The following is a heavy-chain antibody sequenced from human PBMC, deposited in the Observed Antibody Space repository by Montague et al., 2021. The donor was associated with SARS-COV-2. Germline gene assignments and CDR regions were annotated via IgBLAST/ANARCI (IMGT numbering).Heavy chain of an antibody. J-gene: IGHJ4*02. CDR1: GGSISTYY. V-gene: IGHV4-59*01. CDR3: ASPGGYCTGGSCYYVY. CDR2: IYYSGST. D-gene: IGHD2-15*01. Sequence: SETQSLTCSVSGGSISTYYWSWIRQPPGKGLEWIGYIYYSGSTNYNPSLKSRVTISIDTSKNQFSLELSSVTAADMAVYYCASPGGYCTGGSCYYVYWGQGTLVTVSS.